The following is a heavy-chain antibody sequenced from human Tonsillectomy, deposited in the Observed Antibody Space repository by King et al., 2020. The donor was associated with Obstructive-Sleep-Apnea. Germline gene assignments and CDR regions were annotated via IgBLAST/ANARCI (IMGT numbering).Heavy chain of an antibody. D-gene: IGHD1-26*01. Sequence: QLVQSEGTLVQPGGSLRLSCAASGFTFSSYAMSWVRQAPGKGLEWVSSTSGSGDTTYYAASVKGRFTTSRDNSKNTLYLQMDGLRAEDTAIYYCAKNPLVGATGIFFDYWGQGTLVTVSS. CDR1: GFTFSSYA. CDR2: TSGSGDTT. CDR3: AKNPLVGATGIFFDY. V-gene: IGHV3-23*04. J-gene: IGHJ4*02.